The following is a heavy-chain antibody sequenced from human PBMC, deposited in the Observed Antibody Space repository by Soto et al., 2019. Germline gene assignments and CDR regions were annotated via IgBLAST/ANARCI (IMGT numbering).Heavy chain of an antibody. J-gene: IGHJ4*02. CDR2: INQAGNKK. V-gene: IGHV3-7*05. CDR1: GLTFSNYW. Sequence: GGSLRLSCVTSGLTFSNYWLSWVRQAPGKGLEWVANINQAGNKKYYVDSVKGRFTISRDNAKNSLYLQMNSLKAEDTAVYYWAEGRGSGHYWGQGTLVTVSS. D-gene: IGHD3-10*01. CDR3: AEGRGSGHY.